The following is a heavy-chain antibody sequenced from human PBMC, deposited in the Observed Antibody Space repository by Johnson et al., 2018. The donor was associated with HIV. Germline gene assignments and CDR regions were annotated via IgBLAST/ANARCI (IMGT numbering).Heavy chain of an antibody. V-gene: IGHV3-30*02. Sequence: QVQLVESGGGVVQPGVSLRLSCAASGFTFSSYGMHWVRQAPGKGLEWVAFIRYDGSNKYYADSVKGRFTISRDNSKNTLYLQMNSLRAEDTAVYYCAKDPSYIVATAMTDAFDIWGQGTMVTVSS. CDR3: AKDPSYIVATAMTDAFDI. D-gene: IGHD5-12*01. J-gene: IGHJ3*02. CDR2: IRYDGSNK. CDR1: GFTFSSYG.